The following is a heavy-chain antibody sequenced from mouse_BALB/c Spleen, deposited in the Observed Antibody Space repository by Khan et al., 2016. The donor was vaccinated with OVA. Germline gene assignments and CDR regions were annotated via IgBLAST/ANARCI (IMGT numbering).Heavy chain of an antibody. J-gene: IGHJ1*01. CDR1: GFSLTSYD. D-gene: IGHD1-1*01. Sequence: VQLQESGPGLVAPSQSLSITCTVSGFSLTSYDISWIRQPPGKGLEWLGVIWTGGGTNYNSAFMSRLSISKDNSKSQVFLKMNSLQTDDTAIYYCVRRGHYYVSFYWYFDVWGAGTTVTVSS. CDR3: VRRGHYYVSFYWYFDV. CDR2: IWTGGGT. V-gene: IGHV2-9-2*01.